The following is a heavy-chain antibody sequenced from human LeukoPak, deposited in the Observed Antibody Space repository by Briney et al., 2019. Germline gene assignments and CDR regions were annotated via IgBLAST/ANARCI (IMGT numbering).Heavy chain of an antibody. V-gene: IGHV3-53*05. D-gene: IGHD3-10*01. CDR2: IYSGDGT. CDR3: VKGRSGTLYYFDY. Sequence: GGSLRLSCAASGFTVSSNYMSWVRQAPGKGLEWVSVIYSGDGTHYADSVTGRFTISRDNSKNTLYLQMNSLRAEDTAVYYCVKGRSGTLYYFDYWGQGTLVTVSS. J-gene: IGHJ4*02. CDR1: GFTVSSNY.